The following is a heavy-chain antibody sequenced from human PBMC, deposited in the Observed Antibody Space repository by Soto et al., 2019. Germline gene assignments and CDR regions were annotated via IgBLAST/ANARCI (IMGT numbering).Heavy chain of an antibody. J-gene: IGHJ4*02. Sequence: GGSLRLSCAASGFTFSSYAMNWVRQAPGKGLEWVSVISGSGSSTYYADSVKGRFTISRDNSKNTLYLQMNSLRAEDTAVYYCARRASGWFFDYWGQGTLVTVSS. CDR2: ISGSGSST. D-gene: IGHD6-19*01. CDR3: ARRASGWFFDY. V-gene: IGHV3-23*01. CDR1: GFTFSSYA.